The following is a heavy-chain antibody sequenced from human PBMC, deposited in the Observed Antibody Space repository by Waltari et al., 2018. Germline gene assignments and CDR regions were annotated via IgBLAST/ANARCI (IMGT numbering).Heavy chain of an antibody. CDR2: INPVGGST. D-gene: IGHD2-21*01. V-gene: IGHV1-46*01. Sequence: QVQLVQSGAEVKKPGASVKISCKTSEYSFTSSYIHWVRQAPGQGLEWMGIINPVGGSTIYAQKFQGRVTMTRDTYTSTVYMELSSLRSEDTAVYYCALDTGALWMDVWGQGTTVTVSS. CDR3: ALDTGALWMDV. J-gene: IGHJ6*02. CDR1: EYSFTSSY.